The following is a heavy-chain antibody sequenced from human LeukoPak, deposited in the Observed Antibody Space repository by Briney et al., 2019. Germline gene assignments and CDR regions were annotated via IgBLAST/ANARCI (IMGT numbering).Heavy chain of an antibody. J-gene: IGHJ3*02. CDR2: IRYDGSNK. D-gene: IGHD3-3*01. CDR3: AKERGDYDFWSGYPSYDAFDI. V-gene: IGHV3-30*02. Sequence: GGSLRLSCAASGFTFSSYGMHWVRQAPGKGLEWVAFIRYDGSNKYYADSVKGRFTISRDNSKNTLYLQMNSLRAEDTAVYYCAKERGDYDFWSGYPSYDAFDIWGQGTMVTVSS. CDR1: GFTFSSYG.